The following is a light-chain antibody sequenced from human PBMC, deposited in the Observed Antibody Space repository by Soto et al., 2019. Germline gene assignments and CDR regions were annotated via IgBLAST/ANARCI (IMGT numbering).Light chain of an antibody. CDR2: DAS. J-gene: IGKJ3*01. CDR3: QQRSNWPLT. Sequence: EIVLTQSPATLSLSPGERATLSCRASQSIRNYLAWYQQKPGQSPRLLIYDASNRATDVPARFSGSGSGTDFTLSSSSLEPEDFAVYVCQQRSNWPLTFGPGTKVDIK. V-gene: IGKV3-11*01. CDR1: QSIRNY.